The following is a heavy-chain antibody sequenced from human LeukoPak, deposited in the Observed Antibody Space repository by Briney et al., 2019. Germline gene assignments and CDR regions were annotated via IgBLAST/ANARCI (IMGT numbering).Heavy chain of an antibody. CDR1: GGSISSYY. CDR2: IYYSGST. CDR3: AGTTKRSSSWYSGDY. Sequence: SETLSLTCTVSGGSISSYYWSWIRQPPGKGLEWIGYIYYSGSTNYNPSLKSRVTISVDTSKNQFSLKLSSVTAADTAVYYCAGTTKRSSSWYSGDYWGQGTLVTVSS. D-gene: IGHD6-13*01. J-gene: IGHJ4*02. V-gene: IGHV4-59*08.